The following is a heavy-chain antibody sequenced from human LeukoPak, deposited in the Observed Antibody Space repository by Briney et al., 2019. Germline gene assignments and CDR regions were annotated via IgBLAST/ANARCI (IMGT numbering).Heavy chain of an antibody. Sequence: SETLSLTCSVSGLSITRPYYWGWIRQSPGKGLEWIGSTSHRDSPYYNPSLESRVTISLDTSKNQFSLKLTSVTAADTAVYYCAREYGKMVQMARGFDYWGQGTLVTVSS. CDR1: GLSITRPYY. CDR2: TSHRDSP. J-gene: IGHJ4*02. CDR3: AREYGKMVQMARGFDY. V-gene: IGHV4-38-2*02. D-gene: IGHD3-10*01.